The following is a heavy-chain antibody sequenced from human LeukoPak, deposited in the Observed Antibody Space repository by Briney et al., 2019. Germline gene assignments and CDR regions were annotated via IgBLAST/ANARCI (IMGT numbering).Heavy chain of an antibody. CDR2: IYYSGST. Sequence: PSETLSLTCTVSGDSLSSSYWSWVRQPPGKGLEWIGNIYYSGSTYYNPSLKSRVTISVDTSKNQFSLKLSSVTAADTAVYYCARDLREFARRFDYWGQGTLVTVSS. CDR3: ARDLREFARRFDY. V-gene: IGHV4-39*07. D-gene: IGHD2/OR15-2a*01. J-gene: IGHJ4*02. CDR1: GDSLSSSY.